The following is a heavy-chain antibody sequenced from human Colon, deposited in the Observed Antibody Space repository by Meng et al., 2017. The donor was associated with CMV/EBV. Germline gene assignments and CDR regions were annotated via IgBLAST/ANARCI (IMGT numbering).Heavy chain of an antibody. Sequence: GESLKISCAASGFTFSSYWMIWVRQAPGKGLEWVANINQDGSERYYVDSVKGRFTISRDNAQNSLYLQMNSLRVEDSAVFYCARRGQVGSGRYYKTSYYYALDLWGQGTTVTVSS. CDR3: ARRGQVGSGRYYKTSYYYALDL. CDR2: INQDGSER. D-gene: IGHD3-10*01. J-gene: IGHJ6*02. V-gene: IGHV3-7*03. CDR1: GFTFSSYW.